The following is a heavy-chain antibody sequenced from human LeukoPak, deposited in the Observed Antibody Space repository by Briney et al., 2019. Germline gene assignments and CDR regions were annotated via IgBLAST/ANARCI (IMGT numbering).Heavy chain of an antibody. CDR1: GFTFSDYY. CDR3: ARDYCSSASCLAPLYYYYGMDV. J-gene: IGHJ6*02. Sequence: PGGSLRLSCAASGFTFSDYYMSWILQAPGKGLEWVSYISSSGSTIYYADSVKGRFTISRDNAKNSLYLQMNSLRAEDTAVYYCARDYCSSASCLAPLYYYYGMDVWGQGTTATVSS. CDR2: ISSSGSTI. V-gene: IGHV3-11*01. D-gene: IGHD2-2*01.